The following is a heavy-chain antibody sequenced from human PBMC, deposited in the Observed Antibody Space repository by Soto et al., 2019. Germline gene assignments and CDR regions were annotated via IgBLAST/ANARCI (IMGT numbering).Heavy chain of an antibody. Sequence: WSWVRQPPGKGLEWIGEIYHSGSTNYNPSLKSRVTISVDKSKNQFSLKLSSVTAADTAVYYCARDGGELGYFDYWGQGTLVTVS. D-gene: IGHD7-27*01. CDR2: IYHSGST. V-gene: IGHV4-4*02. CDR3: ARDGGELGYFDY. J-gene: IGHJ4*02.